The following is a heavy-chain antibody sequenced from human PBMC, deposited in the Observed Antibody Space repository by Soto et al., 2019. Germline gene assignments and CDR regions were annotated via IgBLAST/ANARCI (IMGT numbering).Heavy chain of an antibody. V-gene: IGHV4-39*02. CDR1: GGSISSSSYY. CDR2: IYYSGST. CDR3: AREMGEPDYYYYMDV. D-gene: IGHD3-16*01. J-gene: IGHJ6*03. Sequence: SETLSLTCTVSGGSISSSSYYWGWIRQPPGKGLEWIGSIYYSGSTYYNPSLKSRVTISVDTSKNQFSLKLSSVTAADTAVYYCAREMGEPDYYYYMDVWGKGTTVTVSS.